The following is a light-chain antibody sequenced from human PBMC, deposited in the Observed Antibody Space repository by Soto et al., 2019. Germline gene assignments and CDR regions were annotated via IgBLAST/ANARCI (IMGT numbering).Light chain of an antibody. J-gene: IGKJ1*01. CDR2: GAS. V-gene: IGKV3-15*01. CDR1: QSVSNN. CDR3: QQYNNWPSGT. Sequence: EIVMTQSPATLSVSPGERATLSCRASQSVSNNLAWYQQKPGQAPRLLIYGASTRVTGIPARFSGSGSGTDFTLTISSLQSEDFAVYYCQQYNNWPSGTFGQGTRWIS.